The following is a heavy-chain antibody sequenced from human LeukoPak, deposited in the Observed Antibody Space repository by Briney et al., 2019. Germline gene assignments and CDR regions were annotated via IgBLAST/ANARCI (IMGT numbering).Heavy chain of an antibody. V-gene: IGHV3-23*01. D-gene: IGHD3-22*01. CDR2: ISGSGGST. CDR1: GFTFSSYA. J-gene: IGHJ4*02. CDR3: AKAGYYYDSSGYYISDYFDY. Sequence: GGSLRLSCAASGFTFSSYAMSWVRQAPGKGLEWVSAISGSGGSTYYADSVKGRFTISRDNSKNTLYLQMNSLRTEDTAVYYCAKAGYYYDSSGYYISDYFDYWGQGTLVTVSS.